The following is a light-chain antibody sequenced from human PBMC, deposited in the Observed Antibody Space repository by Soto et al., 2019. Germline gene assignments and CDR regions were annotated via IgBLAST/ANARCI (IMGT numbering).Light chain of an antibody. CDR3: QQYNNWPLT. J-gene: IGKJ1*01. CDR1: QSVSSY. Sequence: IVLSQSPVAPSLYPEERATLSFRASQSVSSYLAWYQQKPGQAPRLLIYGASSRATGIPDRFSGSGPGTEFTLTISSLQSEDFAVYSCQQYNNWPLTFGQGTKVDIK. CDR2: GAS. V-gene: IGKV3D-15*01.